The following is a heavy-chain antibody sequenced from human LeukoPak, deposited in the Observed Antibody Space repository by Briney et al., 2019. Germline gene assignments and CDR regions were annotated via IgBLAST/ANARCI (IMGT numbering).Heavy chain of an antibody. J-gene: IGHJ4*02. CDR3: AREDDWNYEDF. CDR1: GFTFSNYW. D-gene: IGHD1-7*01. Sequence: GGSLRLSCAASGFTFSNYWMSWVRQAPGKGLEWVANIKQDGSEKYYVNSVKGRFTISRDNAKNSLYVQMNSLRAEDTAIYYCAREDDWNYEDFWGQGTLVTVSS. V-gene: IGHV3-7*01. CDR2: IKQDGSEK.